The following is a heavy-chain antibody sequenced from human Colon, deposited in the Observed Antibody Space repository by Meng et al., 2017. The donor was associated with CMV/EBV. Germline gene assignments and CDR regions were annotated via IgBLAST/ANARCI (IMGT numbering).Heavy chain of an antibody. V-gene: IGHV1-69*05. D-gene: IGHD2-2*02. J-gene: IGHJ6*02. Sequence: SVKVSCKASGGTFSSYAISWVRQAPGQGLEWMGGIIPIFGTANYAQKFQGRVTITTDESTSTAYMELSSLRSENTAVYYCARGPIQAVVPAAIIPGGMAVWAKGPRSPSP. CDR1: GGTFSSYA. CDR3: ARGPIQAVVPAAIIPGGMAV. CDR2: IIPIFGTA.